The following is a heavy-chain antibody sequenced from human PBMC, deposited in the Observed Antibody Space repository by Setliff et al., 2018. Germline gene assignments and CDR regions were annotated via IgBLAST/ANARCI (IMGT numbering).Heavy chain of an antibody. V-gene: IGHV4-39*07. CDR3: ARRWNFGPYGSGIHDGFDM. CDR2: INHSGST. D-gene: IGHD3-10*01. Sequence: SETLSLTCTVSGDSISSGSYHWSWIRQPPGKGLEWTGEINHSGSTNYNPSLTSRVSISVDTSKNQFSLKLNSVTAADTAVYYCARRWNFGPYGSGIHDGFDMWGQGTMVT. J-gene: IGHJ3*02. CDR1: GDSISSGSYH.